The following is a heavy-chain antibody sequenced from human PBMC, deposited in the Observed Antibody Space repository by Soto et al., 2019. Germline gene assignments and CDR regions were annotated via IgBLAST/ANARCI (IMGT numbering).Heavy chain of an antibody. J-gene: IGHJ4*02. V-gene: IGHV3-30-3*02. CDR3: AKHFGSGRYAFDY. CDR2: ISYDGSNK. CDR1: GFTFSSYA. D-gene: IGHD3-10*01. Sequence: PGGSLRLSCAASGFTFSSYAMHWVRQAPGKGLEWVAVISYDGSNKYYADSVKGRFTISRDNSKNTLYLQMNSLRAEDTALYYCAKHFGSGRYAFDYWGQGALVTVSS.